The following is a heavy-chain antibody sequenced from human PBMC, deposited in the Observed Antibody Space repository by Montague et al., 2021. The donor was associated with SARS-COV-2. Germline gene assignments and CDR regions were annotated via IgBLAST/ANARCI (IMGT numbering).Heavy chain of an antibody. Sequence: TLSLTCAVSGGSIITGSNFYWGWIRQSAKKVLEWVGRIHSSEGTNYHPPLKSRLTMSVDSSANQFSLKMTSVTAAAAAVYYCARDYYDSTGSNWFDPWGQGLLVTVSS. V-gene: IGHV4-61*02. CDR3: ARDYYDSTGSNWFDP. D-gene: IGHD3-22*01. CDR1: GGSIITGSNFY. CDR2: IHSSEGT. J-gene: IGHJ5*02.